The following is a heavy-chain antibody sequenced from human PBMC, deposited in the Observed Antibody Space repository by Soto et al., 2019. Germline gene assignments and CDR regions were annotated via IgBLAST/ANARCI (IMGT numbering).Heavy chain of an antibody. CDR2: ISYDGSNK. J-gene: IGHJ6*02. D-gene: IGHD6-6*01. CDR3: ARDTAAGIAARPYYYYGMDV. V-gene: IGHV3-30-3*01. Sequence: GGSLRLSCAASGFTFSSYSMHWVRQAPGKGLEWVAVISYDGSNKYYADSVKGRFTISRDNSKNTLYLQMNSLRAEDTAVYYCARDTAAGIAARPYYYYGMDVWGQGTTVTVSS. CDR1: GFTFSSYS.